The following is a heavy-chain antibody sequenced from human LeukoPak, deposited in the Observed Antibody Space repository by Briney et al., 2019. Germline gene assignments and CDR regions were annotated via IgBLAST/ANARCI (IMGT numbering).Heavy chain of an antibody. J-gene: IGHJ4*02. D-gene: IGHD3-9*01. CDR1: GVSISNSSDY. CDR2: IYYSGSN. CDR3: TRQYNDILTGYPYYFVS. Sequence: PSETLSLTCTVSGVSISNSSDYWGWLRQPPGKGLEWIGAIYYSGSNYSDPSLNSRTTMSVDTPKNQFSLKLSPVTAADAAVSYCTRQYNDILTGYPYYFVSWGQGTLGTVSS. V-gene: IGHV4-39*01.